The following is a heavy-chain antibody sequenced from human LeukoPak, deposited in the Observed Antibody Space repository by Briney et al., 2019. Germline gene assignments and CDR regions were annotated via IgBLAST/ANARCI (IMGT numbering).Heavy chain of an antibody. J-gene: IGHJ4*02. CDR2: IYYSGST. CDR3: SRENGAFSPFGY. V-gene: IGHV4-59*12. D-gene: IGHD2-8*01. CDR1: GGSISSYY. Sequence: PSETLSLTCTVSGGSISSYYWSWIRQPPGKGLEWIAYIYYSGSTNYNPSLKSRVIISVDTSKNQFSLNLTSVTAADTAVYYCSRENGAFSPFGYWGQGILVTV.